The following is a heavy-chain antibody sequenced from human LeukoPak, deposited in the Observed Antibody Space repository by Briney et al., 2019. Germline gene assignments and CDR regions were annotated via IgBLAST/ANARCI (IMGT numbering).Heavy chain of an antibody. CDR1: GFTFSTYG. V-gene: IGHV3-33*01. J-gene: IGHJ4*02. D-gene: IGHD2-15*01. CDR3: ARGDGGGGTHPFDY. Sequence: GKSLRLSCAASGFTFSTYGMNWVRQAAGKGLECVGVVWYDGSLKYYRDSVKGRFTISRDNSKNTLYLQMNSLRVEDTAVYYCARGDGGGGTHPFDYWGQGTLVTVSS. CDR2: VWYDGSLK.